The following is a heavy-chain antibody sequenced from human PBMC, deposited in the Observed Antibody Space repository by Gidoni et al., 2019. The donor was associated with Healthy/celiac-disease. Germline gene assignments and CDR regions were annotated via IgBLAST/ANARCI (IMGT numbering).Heavy chain of an antibody. CDR1: GGSFSGYY. J-gene: IGHJ5*02. V-gene: IGHV4-34*01. CDR3: ARRIAAAVYDP. D-gene: IGHD6-13*01. Sequence: QVQLQQWGAGLLKPSETLSLTCAVYGGSFSGYYWSWSRQPPGNGLEWIGELHHSGSTTYNPSLTSRVTLSLDTSKNQFSLKLSSVTAADTAVYYCARRIAAAVYDPWGQGTLVTVSS. CDR2: LHHSGST.